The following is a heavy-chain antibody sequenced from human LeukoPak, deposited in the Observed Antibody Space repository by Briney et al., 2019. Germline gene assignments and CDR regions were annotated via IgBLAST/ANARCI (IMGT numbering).Heavy chain of an antibody. Sequence: SETLSLTCTVSGASISSYYWSWIRQPAGKALEWIGRIYVTGSTTYNPSLESRVTMSLDTSKNQFSLKLSSVTAADTAVYYCARAVYSYGYSERHYYYYYMDVWGKGTTVTVSS. CDR1: GASISSYY. CDR2: IYVTGST. V-gene: IGHV4-4*07. J-gene: IGHJ6*03. D-gene: IGHD5-18*01. CDR3: ARAVYSYGYSERHYYYYYMDV.